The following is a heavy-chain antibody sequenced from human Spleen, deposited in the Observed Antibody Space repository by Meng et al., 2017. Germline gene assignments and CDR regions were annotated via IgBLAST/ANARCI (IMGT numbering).Heavy chain of an antibody. V-gene: IGHV3-30*01. D-gene: IGHD3-10*01. Sequence: GESLKISCAASGFTFSSYAMHWVRQAPGKGLEWVAVISYDGSNKYYADSVKGRFTISRDNSKNALYLQMNSLRAEDTAVYYCARARLLCFGELLGPFDYWGQGTLVTGAS. CDR3: ARARLLCFGELLGPFDY. J-gene: IGHJ4*02. CDR2: ISYDGSNK. CDR1: GFTFSSYA.